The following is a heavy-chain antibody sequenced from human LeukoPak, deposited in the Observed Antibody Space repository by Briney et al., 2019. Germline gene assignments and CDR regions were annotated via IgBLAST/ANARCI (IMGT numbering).Heavy chain of an antibody. V-gene: IGHV4-31*03. CDR1: GGSISSGGYY. CDR2: IYYSGST. D-gene: IGHD6-13*01. J-gene: IGHJ4*02. CDR3: AREDLSGTFDY. Sequence: SETLSLTCTVSGGSISSGGYYWSWIRQHPGKGLEWIGYIYYSGSTYYKPSLKSRVTISVDTSKNQFSLKLSSVTAADTAVYYCAREDLSGTFDYWGQGTLVTVSS.